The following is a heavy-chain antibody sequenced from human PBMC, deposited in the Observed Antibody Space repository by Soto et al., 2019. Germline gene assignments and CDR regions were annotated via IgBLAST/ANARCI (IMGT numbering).Heavy chain of an antibody. CDR3: AKGRGYYDSSGVRHYYFDY. CDR2: ISYDGSNK. CDR1: GFTFNSYG. D-gene: IGHD3-22*01. Sequence: GGSLDLSCAACGFTFNSYGMHWVRQAPGKGLEWVAVISYDGSNKYYADSVKGRFTISRDNSKNTLYLQMNSLRAEDTAVYYCAKGRGYYDSSGVRHYYFDYWGQGTLVTVSS. V-gene: IGHV3-30*18. J-gene: IGHJ4*02.